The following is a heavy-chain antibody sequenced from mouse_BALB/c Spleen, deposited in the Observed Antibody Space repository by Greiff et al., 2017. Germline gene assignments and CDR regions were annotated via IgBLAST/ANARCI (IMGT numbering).Heavy chain of an antibody. D-gene: IGHD2-4*01. V-gene: IGHV1-67*01. CDR2: ISTYYGNT. J-gene: IGHJ2*01. Sequence: VQLKESGPELVRPGVSVKISCKGSGYTFTDYAMHWVKQSHAKSLEWIGVISTYYGNTNYNQKFKGKATMTVDKSSSTAYMELARLTSEDSAIYYCARSGDYDSYYFDYWGQGTTLTVSS. CDR3: ARSGDYDSYYFDY. CDR1: GYTFTDYA.